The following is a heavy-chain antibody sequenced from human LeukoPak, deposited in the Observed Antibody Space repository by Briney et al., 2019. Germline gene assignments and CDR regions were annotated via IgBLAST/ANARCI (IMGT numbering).Heavy chain of an antibody. Sequence: SGESLKISCKGSGYRFANCWIGWVRQMPGKGLEWMGIIYPDDSDTRYSPSFQGQVTISADKSISTAYLQSCSLKASDTAMYYCAIGGDSTTSCYRCFNYWGQGTLVTVSS. CDR3: AIGGDSTTSCYRCFNY. V-gene: IGHV5-51*01. CDR1: GYRFANCW. D-gene: IGHD2-2*02. J-gene: IGHJ4*02. CDR2: IYPDDSDT.